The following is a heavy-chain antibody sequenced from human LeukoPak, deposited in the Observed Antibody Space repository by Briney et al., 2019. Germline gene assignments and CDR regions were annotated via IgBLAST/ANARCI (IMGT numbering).Heavy chain of an antibody. J-gene: IGHJ4*02. Sequence: PSETLSLTCAVSGGSISVFNRWSWVRQPPGKGLEWIGEIYLGGTTNYNPSLKSRVTISVDKSKNQLSLKLTSVTAADTAVYYCASNFGNWGQGTLVTVSS. CDR3: ASNFGN. D-gene: IGHD3-16*01. CDR1: GGSISVFNR. V-gene: IGHV4-4*02. CDR2: IYLGGTT.